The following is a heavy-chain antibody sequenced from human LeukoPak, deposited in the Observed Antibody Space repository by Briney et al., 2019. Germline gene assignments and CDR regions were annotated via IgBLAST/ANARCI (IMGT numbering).Heavy chain of an antibody. CDR3: ARRYCSVGSCYVDY. V-gene: IGHV5-51*01. J-gene: IGHJ4*02. CDR2: IYPADSDT. Sequence: GESLKISCKVSGYSFTSYWIGWVRQMPGKGLEWMGIIYPADSDTRYSPSFQGQVTISADKSISTAYLQWSSLKASDTAIYYCARRYCSVGSCYVDYWGQGTLVTVSS. D-gene: IGHD2-15*01. CDR1: GYSFTSYW.